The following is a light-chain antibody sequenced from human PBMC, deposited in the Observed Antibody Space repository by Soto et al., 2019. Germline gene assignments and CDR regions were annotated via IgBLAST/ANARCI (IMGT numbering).Light chain of an antibody. CDR2: RNN. CDR1: SSNIGSEY. Sequence: QSVLTQPPSASGTPGQRVTISCSGSSSNIGSEYVVWYQHLPGTATKLLIYRNNQRPSGVPDRFAGPKSGTSASLAISGLRSEDEADYYCAARDDSLSGHWVFGGGTKLTVL. CDR3: AARDDSLSGHWV. J-gene: IGLJ3*02. V-gene: IGLV1-47*01.